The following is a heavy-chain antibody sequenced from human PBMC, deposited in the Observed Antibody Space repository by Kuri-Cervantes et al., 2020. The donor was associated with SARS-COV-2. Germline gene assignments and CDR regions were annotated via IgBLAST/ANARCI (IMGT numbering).Heavy chain of an antibody. CDR2: ITGSADGGNT. CDR3: ARDPHITLIRGAYFDL. V-gene: IGHV3-23*01. D-gene: IGHD3-10*01. Sequence: GGSLRLSCVASGFSFSTYGMSWVRQAPGKGLEWVSSITGSADGGNTYHAESVKGRFTISRDNARNSLYLQMNSLRAEDTAVYYCARDPHITLIRGAYFDLWGRGTLVTVSS. J-gene: IGHJ2*01. CDR1: GFSFSTYG.